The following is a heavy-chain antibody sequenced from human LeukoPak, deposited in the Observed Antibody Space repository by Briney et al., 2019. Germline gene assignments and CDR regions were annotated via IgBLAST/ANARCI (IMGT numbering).Heavy chain of an antibody. J-gene: IGHJ4*02. CDR3: ARGKVYDFWSGYSDYFDY. CDR2: LIPIFGTA. Sequence: ASVKVSCKASGGTFSSYAISWVRQAPGQGLEWMGGLIPIFGTANYAQKFQGRVTITTDESTSTAYMELSSLRSEDTAVYYCARGKVYDFWSGYSDYFDYWGQGTLVTVSS. D-gene: IGHD3-3*01. V-gene: IGHV1-69*05. CDR1: GGTFSSYA.